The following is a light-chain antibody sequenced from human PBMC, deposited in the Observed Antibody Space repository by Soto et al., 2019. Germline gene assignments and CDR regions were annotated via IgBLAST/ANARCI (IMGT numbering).Light chain of an antibody. CDR2: DVS. J-gene: IGLJ1*01. V-gene: IGLV2-14*01. CDR3: SSYTSSSTYV. Sequence: SAPTQPASLAGAPGQSVAISRTWDNSDVGGYNYVSWYQQHPGKAPKLMVYDVSNRPSGVSNRFSGSKSGNTASLTISGLQAEDEADYYCSSYTSSSTYVFGTGPKVTVL. CDR1: NSDVGGYNY.